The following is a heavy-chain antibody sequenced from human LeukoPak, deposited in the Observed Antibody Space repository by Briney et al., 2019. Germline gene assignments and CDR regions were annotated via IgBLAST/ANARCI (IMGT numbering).Heavy chain of an antibody. CDR2: IYYSGST. D-gene: IGHD3-10*01. CDR3: ARAYYPDAFDI. CDR1: GGSISSYY. V-gene: IGHV4-59*12. Sequence: SETLSLTCTVSGGSISSYYWSWIRQPPGKGLEWIGYIYYSGSTNYNPSLKSRVTISVDTSKNQFSLKLSSVTAADTAVYYCARAYYPDAFDIWGQGTMVTVSS. J-gene: IGHJ3*02.